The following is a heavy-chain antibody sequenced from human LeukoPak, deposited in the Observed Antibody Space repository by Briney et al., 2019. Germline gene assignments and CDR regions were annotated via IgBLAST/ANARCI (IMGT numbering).Heavy chain of an antibody. J-gene: IGHJ4*02. CDR2: ISAYNGNT. CDR1: GYTFTSYG. Sequence: GASVKVSCKASGYTFTSYGISWVRQAPGQGLEWMGWISAYNGNTNYAQKLQGRVTMTTDTPTSTAYMELRSLRSDDTAVYYCARDAWGPGYYDYVWGSYRSYYFDYWGQGTLVTVSS. D-gene: IGHD3-16*02. CDR3: ARDAWGPGYYDYVWGSYRSYYFDY. V-gene: IGHV1-18*01.